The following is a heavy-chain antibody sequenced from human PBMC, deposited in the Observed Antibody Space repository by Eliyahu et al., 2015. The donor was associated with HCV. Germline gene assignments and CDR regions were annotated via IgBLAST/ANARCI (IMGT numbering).Heavy chain of an antibody. J-gene: IGHJ4*02. D-gene: IGHD6-6*01. CDR1: GGSFSEYY. CDR2: INDSGXT. Sequence: QVQLQQWGAGLLKPSETLSLTCAXXGGSFSEYYWSXIRQXPGKGLEWIGXINDSGXTXYNPSLKSRVTISEDTSKNQVSLKLRSVTAADTGVYFCAREGYSSSWSTGYFDYWGQGTLLSVSS. CDR3: AREGYSSSWSTGYFDY. V-gene: IGHV4-34*01.